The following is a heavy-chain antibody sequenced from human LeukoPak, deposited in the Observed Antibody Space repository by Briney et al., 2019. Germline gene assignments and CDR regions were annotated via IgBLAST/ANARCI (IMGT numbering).Heavy chain of an antibody. D-gene: IGHD6-13*01. CDR1: GYTFTSYG. V-gene: IGHV1-18*01. CDR3: ARGSAVVAAAGTLNWFDP. CDR2: VSAYSGDT. J-gene: IGHJ5*02. Sequence: GASVKVSCTASGYTFTSYGIHWVRQAPGQGLEWMGWVSAYSGDTNYAQKVLGRATMTTDTSTSTAYMELRSLRSDDTAVYHCARGSAVVAAAGTLNWFDPWGQGTLVTVSS.